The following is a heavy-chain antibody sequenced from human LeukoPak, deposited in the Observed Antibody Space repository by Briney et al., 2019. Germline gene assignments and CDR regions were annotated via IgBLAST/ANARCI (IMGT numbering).Heavy chain of an antibody. D-gene: IGHD3-3*01. CDR2: IYSGGST. J-gene: IGHJ4*02. Sequence: GGSLRLSCAASGFTVSSNYMSWVRQAPGKGLEWGSVIYSGGSTYYADSVKGRFTISRDNSKNTLYLQMNSLRAEDTAVYYCAGDRYDFWSGSEEYWGQGTLVTVSS. CDR3: AGDRYDFWSGSEEY. V-gene: IGHV3-66*02. CDR1: GFTVSSNY.